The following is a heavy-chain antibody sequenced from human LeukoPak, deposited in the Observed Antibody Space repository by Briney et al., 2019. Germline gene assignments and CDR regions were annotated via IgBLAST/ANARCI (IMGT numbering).Heavy chain of an antibody. CDR3: ATELTMIRGVHFDS. J-gene: IGHJ4*02. D-gene: IGHD3-10*01. V-gene: IGHV3-23*01. Sequence: GGSLRLSCAASGFTFSSYAMSWVRQAPGKGLEWVPTIVDTGDGTFYADSVRGRFTISRDNSKNTLYLQMNSLRAEDTAVYYCATELTMIRGVHFDSWGQGTLVTVSS. CDR2: IVDTGDGT. CDR1: GFTFSSYA.